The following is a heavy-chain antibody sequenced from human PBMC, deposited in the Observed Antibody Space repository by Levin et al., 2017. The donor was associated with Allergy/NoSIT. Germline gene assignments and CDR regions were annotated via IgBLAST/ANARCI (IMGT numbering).Heavy chain of an antibody. CDR1: GFTFSSYA. CDR2: ISGSGGST. J-gene: IGHJ4*02. D-gene: IGHD3-22*01. V-gene: IGHV3-23*01. Sequence: GESLKISCAASGFTFSSYAMSWVRQAPGKGLEWVSAISGSGGSTYYADSVKGRFTISRDNSKNTLYLQMNSLRAEDTAVYYCAKRAPKITMIEYAGDYWGQGTLVTVSS. CDR3: AKRAPKITMIEYAGDY.